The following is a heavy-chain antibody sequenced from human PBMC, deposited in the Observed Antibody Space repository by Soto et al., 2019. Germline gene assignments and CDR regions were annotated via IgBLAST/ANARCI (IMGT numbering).Heavy chain of an antibody. V-gene: IGHV3-30*18. Sequence: WGSLRLSCAASGFPFSSYDMHWGRQAPGKGLEWVALISYDGSRTSYSDSVKGRFTISRDNSKNMLFLQMDNLSAEDTAVYYCPEEHAFEQLWVFDYWGQGTLVTVSS. CDR3: PEEHAFEQLWVFDY. J-gene: IGHJ4*02. CDR1: GFPFSSYD. CDR2: ISYDGSRT. D-gene: IGHD3-10*01.